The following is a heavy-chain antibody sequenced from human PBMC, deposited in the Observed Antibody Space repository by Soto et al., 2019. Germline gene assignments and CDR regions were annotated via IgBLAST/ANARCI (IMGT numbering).Heavy chain of an antibody. CDR2: INAGNGNT. CDR3: ARAVAVAADFDY. D-gene: IGHD6-19*01. Sequence: QVQAVQSGAEEKKPGASVKVSCTASGYTFTGYAMHWVRQAPGQRLEWMGWINAGNGNTKYSQKFQGRVTITRDTSASTAYMELSSLRSEDTAVYYCARAVAVAADFDYWGQGTLVTVSS. CDR1: GYTFTGYA. J-gene: IGHJ4*02. V-gene: IGHV1-3*05.